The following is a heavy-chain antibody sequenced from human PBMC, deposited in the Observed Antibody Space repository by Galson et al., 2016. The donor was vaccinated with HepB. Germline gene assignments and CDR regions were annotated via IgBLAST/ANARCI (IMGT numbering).Heavy chain of an antibody. J-gene: IGHJ4*02. CDR3: AKRHEYCPPVGCSVDS. V-gene: IGHV3-30*18. D-gene: IGHD2/OR15-2a*01. Sequence: SLRLSCAASGFTFRNRGMHWVRQAPGKGLEWVAADSMDGRRKFYADSVKGRFTISRDNSNNMLFLQMSSLRADDTAVYYCAKRHEYCPPVGCSVDSWGQGTLVSVSS. CDR2: DSMDGRRK. CDR1: GFTFRNRG.